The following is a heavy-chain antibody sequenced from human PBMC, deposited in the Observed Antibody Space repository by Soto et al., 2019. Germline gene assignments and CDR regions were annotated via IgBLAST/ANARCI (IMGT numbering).Heavy chain of an antibody. D-gene: IGHD2-2*01. Sequence: QVQLVQSGAEVKKPGSSVKVSCKASGGTFSSYAISWVRQAPGQGLEWMGGIIPIFGTANYAQKFQGRVTMTADESTSTADRELSSLRSEDTAVYYCARVGYCSSTSCQGNWFDPWGQGTRVTVSS. CDR2: IIPIFGTA. V-gene: IGHV1-69*01. CDR3: ARVGYCSSTSCQGNWFDP. J-gene: IGHJ5*02. CDR1: GGTFSSYA.